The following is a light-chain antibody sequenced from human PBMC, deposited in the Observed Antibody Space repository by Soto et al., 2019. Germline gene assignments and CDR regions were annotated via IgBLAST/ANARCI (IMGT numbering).Light chain of an antibody. CDR2: AAY. J-gene: IGKJ5*01. CDR3: KQSYTTPIT. CDR1: QSISIY. V-gene: IGKV1-39*01. Sequence: DIQMTQSPSSLSASVGDRVTITCRASQSISIYLNWYQLKPGKAHNLLVYAAYSLQSGVQSRFTGSGSGTDFTLTISSLQPEDFATYFCKQSYTTPITFGQGTRLEIK.